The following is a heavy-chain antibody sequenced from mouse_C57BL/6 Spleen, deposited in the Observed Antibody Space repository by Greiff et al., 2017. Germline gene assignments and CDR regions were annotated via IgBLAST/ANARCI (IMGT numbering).Heavy chain of an antibody. J-gene: IGHJ2*01. D-gene: IGHD1-1*01. CDR3: ARDELITTWVGFDY. CDR1: GYTFTDYY. Sequence: VQLQQSGAELVRPGASVKLSCKASGYTFTDYYINWVKQRPGQGLEWIARIYPGSGNTYYNEKFKGKATLTAEKSSSTAYMQLSSLTSEDSAVYFCARDELITTWVGFDYWGQGTTLTVSS. CDR2: IYPGSGNT. V-gene: IGHV1-76*01.